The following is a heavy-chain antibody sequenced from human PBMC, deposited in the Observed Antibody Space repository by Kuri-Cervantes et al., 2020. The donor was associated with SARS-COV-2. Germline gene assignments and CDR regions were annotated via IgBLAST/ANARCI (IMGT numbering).Heavy chain of an antibody. CDR3: ARVHKAGATYYYYYMDV. Sequence: LSLTCAASGFTFSSYAMSWVRQAPGKGLEWVSAISGSGGSTYYADSVKGRFTISRDNSKNTLYLQMNSLRAEDTAVYYCARVHKAGATYYYYYMDVWGKGTTVTVSS. D-gene: IGHD1-26*01. V-gene: IGHV3-23*01. CDR2: ISGSGGST. CDR1: GFTFSSYA. J-gene: IGHJ6*03.